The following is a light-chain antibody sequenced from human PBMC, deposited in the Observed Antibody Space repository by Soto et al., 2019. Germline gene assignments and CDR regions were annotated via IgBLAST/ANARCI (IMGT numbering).Light chain of an antibody. J-gene: IGLJ2*01. CDR1: SGHRSYA. CDR3: QTWGTGIQV. CDR2: VNSDGSH. Sequence: QSVLTQSPSASASLGASVKLTCTLSSGHRSYAIAWHQQQPEKGPRYLMKVNSDGSHNKGDGIPDRFSGSSSGAERYLTISSLQSEDEADYYCQTWGTGIQVFGGGTKLTVL. V-gene: IGLV4-69*01.